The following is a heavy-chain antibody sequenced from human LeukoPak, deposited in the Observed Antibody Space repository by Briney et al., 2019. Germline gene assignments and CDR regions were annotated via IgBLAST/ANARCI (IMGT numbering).Heavy chain of an antibody. V-gene: IGHV4-30-2*01. CDR3: ARVLAIAARYFDY. CDR2: IYHSGST. J-gene: IGHJ4*02. D-gene: IGHD6-6*01. CDR1: GGSISSGGYY. Sequence: SETLSLTCTVSGGSISSGGYYWSWIRQPPGKGLEWIGYIYHSGSTYYNPSLKSRVTISVDRSKNQFSLKLSSVTAADTAVYYCARVLAIAARYFDYWGQGTLVTVSS.